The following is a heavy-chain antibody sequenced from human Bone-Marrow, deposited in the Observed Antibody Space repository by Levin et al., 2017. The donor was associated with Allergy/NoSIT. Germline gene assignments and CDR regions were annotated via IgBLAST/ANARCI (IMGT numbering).Heavy chain of an antibody. CDR1: GFTVSSNY. V-gene: IGHV3-53*01. D-gene: IGHD3-10*01. CDR3: ARARLDYYGSGYYFDY. J-gene: IGHJ4*02. Sequence: GGSLRLSCAASGFTVSSNYMSWVRQAPGKGLEWVSVIYSGGSTYYADSVKGRFTISRDNSKNTLYLQMNSLRAEDTAVYYCARARLDYYGSGYYFDYWGQGTLVTVSS. CDR2: IYSGGST.